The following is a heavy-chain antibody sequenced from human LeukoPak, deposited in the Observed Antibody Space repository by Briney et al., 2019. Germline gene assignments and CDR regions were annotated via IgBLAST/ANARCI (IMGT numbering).Heavy chain of an antibody. V-gene: IGHV4-31*03. CDR1: GAPTNSGGHY. CDR3: ASALYYYYMDV. J-gene: IGHJ6*03. Sequence: SETLSLTCSVSGAPTNSGGHYWSWIRQHPGKGLEWIGYIHYSGSTSYNPSLKSRVTISLDTSKNHFSLKLSSVTAADTAVYYCASALYYYYMDVWGKGTTVTVSS. CDR2: IHYSGST.